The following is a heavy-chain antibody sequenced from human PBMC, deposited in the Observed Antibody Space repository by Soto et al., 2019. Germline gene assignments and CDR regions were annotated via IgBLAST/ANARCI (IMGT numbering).Heavy chain of an antibody. Sequence: EVQMLESGGGLVQPGGSLRLSCAASGFTFSGYALSWVRQAPGKGLEWVSSISRTGGSTYYADSVKGRFTISSDSSKNTLFLQMNSLRAEDTAVYYCAKDACFGYCSGGSYTKFESWGQGTLVTVSS. D-gene: IGHD2-15*01. CDR1: GFTFSGYA. J-gene: IGHJ4*02. V-gene: IGHV3-23*01. CDR3: AKDACFGYCSGGSYTKFES. CDR2: ISRTGGST.